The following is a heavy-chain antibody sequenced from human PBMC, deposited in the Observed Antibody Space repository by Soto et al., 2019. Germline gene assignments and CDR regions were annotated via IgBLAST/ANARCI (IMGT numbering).Heavy chain of an antibody. CDR3: AKRVRRVTTYFDY. V-gene: IGHV3-23*01. J-gene: IGHJ4*02. CDR1: GFTFSSYA. CDR2: ISGSGGSK. D-gene: IGHD4-17*01. Sequence: EVQLLESGGGLVQPGGSLRLSCAASGFTFSSYAMSWVRQAPGKGLEWVSAISGSGGSKYYADSVKGRFTISRDNSKNTLYLQMSSLRAEDTAVYYCAKRVRRVTTYFDYWGQGTLVTVSS.